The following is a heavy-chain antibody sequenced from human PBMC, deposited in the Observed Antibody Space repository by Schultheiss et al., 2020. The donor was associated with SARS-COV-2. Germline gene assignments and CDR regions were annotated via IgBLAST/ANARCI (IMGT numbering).Heavy chain of an antibody. CDR2: IWHDGSNK. J-gene: IGHJ4*02. Sequence: GGSLRLSCVASGFAFSNFGMHWVRQAPGKGLEWVAVIWHDGSNKFYADSVKGRFTISRDNSKNTLYLQMDSLRADDTAVYFCTQDDSTMTGFEYWGQGTLVTVSS. CDR1: GFAFSNFG. V-gene: IGHV3-33*03. D-gene: IGHD5/OR15-5a*01. CDR3: TQDDSTMTGFEY.